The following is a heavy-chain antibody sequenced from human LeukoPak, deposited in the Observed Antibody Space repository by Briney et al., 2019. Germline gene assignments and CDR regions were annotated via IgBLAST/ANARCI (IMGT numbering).Heavy chain of an antibody. D-gene: IGHD3-22*01. CDR1: GGSISSYY. J-gene: IGHJ6*02. V-gene: IGHV4-59*08. CDR2: IYYSGST. CDR3: ARLPYYYDSSGYYYVGGMDV. Sequence: PSETLSLTCTVSGGSISSYYWSWIRQPPGKGLEWIGYIYYSGSTNYNPSLKSRVTISVDTSKNQFSLKLSSVTAADTAVYYCARLPYYYDSSGYYYVGGMDVWGQGTTVTVSS.